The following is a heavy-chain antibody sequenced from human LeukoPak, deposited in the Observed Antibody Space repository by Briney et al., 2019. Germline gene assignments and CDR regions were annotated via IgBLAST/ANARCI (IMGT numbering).Heavy chain of an antibody. V-gene: IGHV4-61*02. D-gene: IGHD6-13*01. CDR3: ARDRYGSSYRFDP. Sequence: SQTLPLTCTVSGGSISSGSYYWSWIRQPAGKGLEWIGRIYSSGSTNYNPSLKSRVTISVDTSKSQFSLKLSSVTAADTAVYYCARDRYGSSYRFDPWGQGTLVTVSS. CDR2: IYSSGST. J-gene: IGHJ5*02. CDR1: GGSISSGSYY.